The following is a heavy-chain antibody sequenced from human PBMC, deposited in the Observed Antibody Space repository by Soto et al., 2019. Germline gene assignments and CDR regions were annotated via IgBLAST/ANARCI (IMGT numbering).Heavy chain of an antibody. CDR3: ASMITFGGVIVNRRYYFDY. D-gene: IGHD3-16*02. J-gene: IGHJ4*02. CDR2: IYYSGST. Sequence: SETLSLTCTVSGGSISSGGYYWSWSRQHPGKGLEWIGYIYYSGSTYYNPSLKSRVTISVDTSKNQFSLKLSSVTAADTAVYYCASMITFGGVIVNRRYYFDYWGQGTLVTVSS. V-gene: IGHV4-31*03. CDR1: GGSISSGGYY.